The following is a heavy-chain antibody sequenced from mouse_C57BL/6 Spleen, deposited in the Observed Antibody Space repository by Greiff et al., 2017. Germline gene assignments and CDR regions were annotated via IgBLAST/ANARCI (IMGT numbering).Heavy chain of an antibody. Sequence: VQLQQSGAELVKPGASVKLSCKASGYTFTSYWMHWVKQRPGRGLEWTGRIDPNSGGTKYNEKFKSKATMTVDKPSSTAYMQLSSLTSEDSAVYYCARSIYDGYYYFDYWGQGTTLTVSS. CDR1: GYTFTSYW. CDR3: ARSIYDGYYYFDY. J-gene: IGHJ2*01. V-gene: IGHV1-72*01. CDR2: IDPNSGGT. D-gene: IGHD2-3*01.